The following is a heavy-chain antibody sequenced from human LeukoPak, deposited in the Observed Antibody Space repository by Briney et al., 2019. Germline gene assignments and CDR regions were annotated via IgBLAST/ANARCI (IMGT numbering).Heavy chain of an antibody. CDR1: GFTFSNYG. D-gene: IGHD4-17*01. CDR2: IRYDGSDK. CDR3: VKHGDQEDS. J-gene: IGHJ4*02. V-gene: IGHV3-30*02. Sequence: GGSLRLSCAASGFTFSNYGMHWVRQAPGKGLQWVTFIRYDGSDKYYADSVKGRFTISRDNSKNTLYLLMNNLRNDDTAVYDCVKHGDQEDSWGQGALVTVSS.